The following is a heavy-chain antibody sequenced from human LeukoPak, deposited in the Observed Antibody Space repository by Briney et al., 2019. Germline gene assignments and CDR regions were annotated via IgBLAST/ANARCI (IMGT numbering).Heavy chain of an antibody. J-gene: IGHJ4*02. Sequence: SVKVSCKASGGTFSSYAISWVRQAPGQGLEWMGGIIPIFGTANYAQKFQGRVTFTADESTSTAYMGLSSLRSEDTAVYYCARGTISDGHFDYWGQGTLATVSS. V-gene: IGHV1-69*13. CDR3: ARGTISDGHFDY. CDR1: GGTFSSYA. CDR2: IIPIFGTA. D-gene: IGHD3-3*01.